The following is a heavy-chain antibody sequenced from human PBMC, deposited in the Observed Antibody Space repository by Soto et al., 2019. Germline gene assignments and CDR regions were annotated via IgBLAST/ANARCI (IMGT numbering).Heavy chain of an antibody. CDR2: ISGSGGST. CDR1: GFTFSSYA. Sequence: GGSLRLSCAASGFTFSSYAMSWVRQAPGKGLEWVSAISGSGGSTYYADSVKGRFTISRDNSKNTLYLQMNSPRAEDTAVYYCAKDRYYGSGENWFDPWGQGTLVTVSS. J-gene: IGHJ5*02. CDR3: AKDRYYGSGENWFDP. D-gene: IGHD3-10*01. V-gene: IGHV3-23*01.